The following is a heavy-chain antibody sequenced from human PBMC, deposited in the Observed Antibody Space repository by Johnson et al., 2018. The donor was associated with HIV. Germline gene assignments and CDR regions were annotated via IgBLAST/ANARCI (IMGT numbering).Heavy chain of an antibody. CDR1: GFTFDDYG. D-gene: IGHD2-2*01. CDR2: IWYDGSNK. V-gene: IGHV3-30*02. J-gene: IGHJ3*02. CDR3: AKDSSSRMGFPGFDI. Sequence: QVQLVESGGGLVQPGGSLRLSCAASGFTFDDYGMHWVRQAPGKGLEWVAVIWYDGSNKYYADSVKGRFTISRDNSKNTLYLQMSSLRLEDTALYYCAKDSSSRMGFPGFDIWGPGTMVTVSS.